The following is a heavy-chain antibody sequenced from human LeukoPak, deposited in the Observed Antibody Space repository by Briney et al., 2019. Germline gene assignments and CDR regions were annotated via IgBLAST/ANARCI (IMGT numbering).Heavy chain of an antibody. CDR3: ARDDDYVWGSYRPHFDY. J-gene: IGHJ4*02. CDR2: ISAYNGNT. CDR1: GYTFTSYG. Sequence: SVKVSCKASGYTFTSYGISWVRQAPGQGLEWMGWISAYNGNTNYAQKLQGRVTMTTDTSTSTAYMELRSLRSDDTAVYYCARDDDYVWGSYRPHFDYWGQGTLVTVSS. V-gene: IGHV1-18*01. D-gene: IGHD3-16*02.